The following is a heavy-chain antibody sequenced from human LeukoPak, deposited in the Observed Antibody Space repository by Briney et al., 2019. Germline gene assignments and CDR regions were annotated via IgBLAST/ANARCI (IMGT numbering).Heavy chain of an antibody. CDR2: ISSSGSTI. D-gene: IGHD2-2*01. CDR1: GFTFSDYY. Sequence: GGSLRLSCAASGFTFSDYYTRWIRQAPGKGLEWVSYISSSGSTIYYADSVQGRFTISRDNAKKSLYLQMNSLRAEDTAVYYCARYHYYSSTSCYYYYGMDVWGQGTTVTVSS. CDR3: ARYHYYSSTSCYYYYGMDV. V-gene: IGHV3-11*01. J-gene: IGHJ6*02.